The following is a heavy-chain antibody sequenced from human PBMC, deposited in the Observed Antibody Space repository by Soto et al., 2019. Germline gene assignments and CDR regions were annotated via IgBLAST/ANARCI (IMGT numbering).Heavy chain of an antibody. Sequence: PXVFLSLSFAAPGFTFANTWMHWVRQAPGKGLVWVSHINSDGTMTTYADSVKGRFTISRDNARNTVHLQMNSLRAEDTAVYYCETDRHYALDVWGQGATVTVSS. CDR3: ETDRHYALDV. V-gene: IGHV3-74*01. CDR2: INSDGTMT. CDR1: GFTFANTW. J-gene: IGHJ6*02.